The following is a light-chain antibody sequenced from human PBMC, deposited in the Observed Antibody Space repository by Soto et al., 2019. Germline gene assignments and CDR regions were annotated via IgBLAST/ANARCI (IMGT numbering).Light chain of an antibody. CDR2: DAS. J-gene: IGKJ1*01. Sequence: VLTQSPVTLSLSPGERATLSCRASQSVNAYLAWYQQQRGQAPRLLIYDASVRATGIPARFSGSGSGTDFTLTISSLEHEDSAVYYCQQHLGRHTFGQGTKV. V-gene: IGKV3-11*01. CDR1: QSVNAY. CDR3: QQHLGRHT.